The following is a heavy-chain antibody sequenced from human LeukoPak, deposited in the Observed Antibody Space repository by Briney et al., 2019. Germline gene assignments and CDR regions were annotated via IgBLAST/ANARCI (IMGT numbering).Heavy chain of an antibody. V-gene: IGHV3-7*01. CDR3: ARVGNGYSYGS. D-gene: IGHD5-18*01. CDR2: IKQDGSEK. J-gene: IGHJ4*02. CDR1: GLTFSSYW. Sequence: GGSLRLSCAASGLTFSSYWMSWVRQAPGKGLEWVANIKQDGSEKYYVDSVKGRFTISRDNAKNSLYLQMNSLRAEDTAVYYCARVGNGYSYGSWGQGTLVTVSS.